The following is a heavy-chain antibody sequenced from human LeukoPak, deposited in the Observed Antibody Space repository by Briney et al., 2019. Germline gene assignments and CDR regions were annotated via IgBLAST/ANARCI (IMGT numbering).Heavy chain of an antibody. CDR2: VYQSGST. J-gene: IGHJ4*02. CDR3: ARWGSGYFDY. V-gene: IGHV4-4*02. D-gene: IGHD6-19*01. CDR1: GGSIGSSNW. Sequence: PSETLSLTCAVSGGSIGSSNWWSWVRQPPGKGLEWIGEVYQSGSTNYNPSLKNRVTISVDKSKNQFSLNLSSVTAADTAVCYCARWGSGYFDYWGQGTQVTVSS.